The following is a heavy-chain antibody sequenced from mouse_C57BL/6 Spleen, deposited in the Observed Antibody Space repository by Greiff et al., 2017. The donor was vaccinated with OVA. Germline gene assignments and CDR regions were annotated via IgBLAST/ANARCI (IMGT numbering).Heavy chain of an antibody. J-gene: IGHJ1*03. D-gene: IGHD4-1*01. V-gene: IGHV1-81*01. CDR1: GYTFTSYG. CDR3: ARRTGSGYFDV. CDR2: IYPRSGNT. Sequence: VQLVESGAELARPGASVKLSCKASGYTFTSYGISWVKQRTGQGLEWIGEIYPRSGNTYYNEKFKGKATLTADKSSSTAYMELCSLTSEDSAVYFCARRTGSGYFDVWGTGTTVTVSS.